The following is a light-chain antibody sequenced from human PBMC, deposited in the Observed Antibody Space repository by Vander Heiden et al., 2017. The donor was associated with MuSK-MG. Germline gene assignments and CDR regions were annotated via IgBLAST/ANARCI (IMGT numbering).Light chain of an antibody. J-gene: IGLJ2*01. Sequence: QSLLTQPPSASRTPGQRVTISCSGSSSNIGSNTVNWYQQLPGTAPKHLIYSNNQRPSGVPDRFSGSKSGTSASLAISGLQSEDEADYYCAAWDDSLNGVVFGGGTKLTVL. CDR2: SNN. CDR3: AAWDDSLNGVV. CDR1: SSNIGSNT. V-gene: IGLV1-44*01.